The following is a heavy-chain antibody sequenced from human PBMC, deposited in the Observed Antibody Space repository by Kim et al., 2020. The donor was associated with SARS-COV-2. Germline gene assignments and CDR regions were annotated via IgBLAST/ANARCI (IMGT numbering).Heavy chain of an antibody. CDR3: AKDGSGWYSFVES. J-gene: IGHJ4*02. Sequence: YYADSVKGRFTISRDNARNSLYLQMNSLRAEDTAVYYCAKDGSGWYSFVESWGQGTLVTVSS. V-gene: IGHV3-11*01. D-gene: IGHD6-19*01.